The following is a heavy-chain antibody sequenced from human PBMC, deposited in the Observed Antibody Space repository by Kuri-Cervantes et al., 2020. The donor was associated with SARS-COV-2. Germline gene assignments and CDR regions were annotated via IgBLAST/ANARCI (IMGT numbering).Heavy chain of an antibody. V-gene: IGHV4-39*01. D-gene: IGHD7-27*01. CDR1: GGSISSSSYY. CDR2: IYYSGST. J-gene: IGHJ3*02. CDR3: ARPKLTGEGDAFDI. Sequence: GSLRLSCTVSGGSISSSSYYWGWIRQPPGKGLEWIGSIYYSGSTYYNPSLKSRVTISVDTSKNQFSLKLSSVTAADTAVYYCARPKLTGEGDAFDIWGQGTMVTVSS.